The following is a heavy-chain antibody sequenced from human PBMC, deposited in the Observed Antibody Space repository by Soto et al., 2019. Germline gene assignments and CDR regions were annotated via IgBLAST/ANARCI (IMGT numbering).Heavy chain of an antibody. CDR2: IIPILGIA. J-gene: IGHJ5*01. CDR1: GGTFSSYT. Sequence: QVQLVQSGAEVKKPGSSVKVSCKASGGTFSSYTISWVRQAPGQGLEWMGRIIPILGIANYAQKFQGRVTITADKSTSTSYMDLSTLRSEGTAVYYCSKELTGNHWFDPWGQGTLVTVSS. V-gene: IGHV1-69*08. CDR3: SKELTGNHWFDP.